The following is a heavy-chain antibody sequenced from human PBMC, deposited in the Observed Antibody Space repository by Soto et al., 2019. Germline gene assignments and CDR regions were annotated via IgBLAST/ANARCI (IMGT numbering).Heavy chain of an antibody. CDR1: GGSISIYY. Sequence: SETLSLTCTVSGGSISIYYWSWIRQPAGKGLEWIGRIYTSGSTNYNPSLKSRVTMSVDTSKNKFSLKLSSVNAADTAVYYCARSRLTTFEQARNWFDPWGQGTLVTVSS. V-gene: IGHV4-4*07. D-gene: IGHD3-3*01. J-gene: IGHJ5*02. CDR3: ARSRLTTFEQARNWFDP. CDR2: IYTSGST.